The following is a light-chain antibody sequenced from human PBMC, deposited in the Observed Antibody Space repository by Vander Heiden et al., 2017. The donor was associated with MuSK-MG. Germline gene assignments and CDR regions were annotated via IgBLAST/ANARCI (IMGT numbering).Light chain of an antibody. J-gene: IGKJ5*01. V-gene: IGKV1-39*01. CDR1: QSISSY. CDR2: AAS. Sequence: DIQMTQSPSSLSASVGDRLTITCRASQSISSYLNWYQQKPGKAPKLLIYAASSLQSGVPSRFSGSGCGTDFTLTISSRQPEDFAAYYCQQNDSTLSITFGQGTRLEIK. CDR3: QQNDSTLSIT.